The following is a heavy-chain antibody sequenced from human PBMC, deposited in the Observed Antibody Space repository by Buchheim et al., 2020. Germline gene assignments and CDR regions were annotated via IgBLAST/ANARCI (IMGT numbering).Heavy chain of an antibody. CDR1: GYTLTSFD. V-gene: IGHV1-8*01. J-gene: IGHJ4*02. Sequence: QVQLVQSGAEVKKPGASVKVSCKASGYTLTSFDINWVRQAAGQGLEWMGWMNPNSGNTGYAQKFQGRVTMTTNTSISTVFMELSSLRSEDTAVYYCARVSKWELLFDYWGQGTL. CDR3: ARVSKWELLFDY. D-gene: IGHD1-26*01. CDR2: MNPNSGNT.